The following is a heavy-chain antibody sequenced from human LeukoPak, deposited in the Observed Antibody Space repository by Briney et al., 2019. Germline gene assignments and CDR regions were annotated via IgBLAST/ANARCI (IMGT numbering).Heavy chain of an antibody. J-gene: IGHJ4*02. Sequence: GGSLRLSCAASGFNFRGYAMSWVRQAPGKGLEWVSAISGSGGSTYYADSVKGRFTISRDNSKNALYLQMNSLRAEDTAVYYCAKGSGYSYGYGLISYFDYWGQGTLVTVSS. D-gene: IGHD5-18*01. CDR3: AKGSGYSYGYGLISYFDY. CDR1: GFNFRGYA. V-gene: IGHV3-23*01. CDR2: ISGSGGST.